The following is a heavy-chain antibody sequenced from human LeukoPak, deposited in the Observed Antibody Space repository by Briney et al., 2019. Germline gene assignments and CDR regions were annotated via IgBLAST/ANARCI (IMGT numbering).Heavy chain of an antibody. CDR2: IRSKAYRGTT. Sequence: GGSLRLSCTGSGFTFGDHAMSWVRQAPGKGLEWVGFIRSKAYRGTTEYAASVKGRFTISRDDSASIAYLQMNSLKTEDTAVYYCARGPIQLWIHNAMDVWGQGTTVTVSS. D-gene: IGHD1-1*01. J-gene: IGHJ6*02. CDR1: GFTFGDHA. V-gene: IGHV3-49*04. CDR3: ARGPIQLWIHNAMDV.